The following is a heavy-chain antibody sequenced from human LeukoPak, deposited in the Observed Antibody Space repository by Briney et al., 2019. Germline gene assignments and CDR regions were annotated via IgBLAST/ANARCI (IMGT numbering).Heavy chain of an antibody. D-gene: IGHD1-26*01. CDR1: GYTFTSYD. CDR3: ARERTSIAGEFDP. V-gene: IGHV1-8*03. Sequence: ASVKVSCEASGYTFTSYDINWVRQATGQGLEWMGWTNPNSGNTGYAQKFQGRVTITRNTSISTAYMELSSLRSEDTAVYYCARERTSIAGEFDPWGQGTLVTVSS. CDR2: TNPNSGNT. J-gene: IGHJ5*02.